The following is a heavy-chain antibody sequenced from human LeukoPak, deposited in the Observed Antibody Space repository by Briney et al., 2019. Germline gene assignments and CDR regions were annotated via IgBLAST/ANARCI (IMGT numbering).Heavy chain of an antibody. Sequence: GGSLRLSCAASKFTFNDYGMSWVRQAPGKGLEWVSAISGSGGSTYYADSVKGRFTISRDNSKNTLYLQMNSLRAEDTAVYYCAKMGRQQLVSYYFDYWGQGTLVTVSS. V-gene: IGHV3-23*01. D-gene: IGHD6-13*01. J-gene: IGHJ4*02. CDR1: KFTFNDYG. CDR2: ISGSGGST. CDR3: AKMGRQQLVSYYFDY.